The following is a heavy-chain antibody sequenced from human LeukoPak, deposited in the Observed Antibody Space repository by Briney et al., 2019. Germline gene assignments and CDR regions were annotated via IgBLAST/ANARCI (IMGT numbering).Heavy chain of an antibody. Sequence: GGSLRLSCAASGFTFNTYWMHWVRHAPGGGLVWIALISSDGTYSAYADSVKGRFTISRDNAKNTVYLQMNSLSAEDTAMYYCVRREAGGSNSWFYFDYWGQGTLVSVSS. J-gene: IGHJ4*02. CDR1: GFTFNTYW. V-gene: IGHV3-74*03. CDR3: VRREAGGSNSWFYFDY. CDR2: ISSDGTYS. D-gene: IGHD6-13*01.